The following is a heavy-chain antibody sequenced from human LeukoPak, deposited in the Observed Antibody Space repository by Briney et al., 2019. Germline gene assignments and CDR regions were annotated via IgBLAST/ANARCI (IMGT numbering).Heavy chain of an antibody. J-gene: IGHJ4*02. Sequence: ASVKVSCKASGYTFTSYGISWVRQASGQGLEWMGWIIAYNGNTNYAQKLQGRVTMTTDTSTSTAYMELRSLRSDDTAVYYCARDLKMGYSSGRYSWGTGSSNDYWGQGTLVTVSS. D-gene: IGHD6-19*01. CDR2: IIAYNGNT. CDR3: ARDLKMGYSSGRYSWGTGSSNDY. CDR1: GYTFTSYG. V-gene: IGHV1-18*01.